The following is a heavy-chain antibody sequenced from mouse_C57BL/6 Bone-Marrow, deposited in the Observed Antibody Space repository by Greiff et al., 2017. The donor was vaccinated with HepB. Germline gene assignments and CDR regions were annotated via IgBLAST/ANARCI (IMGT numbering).Heavy chain of an antibody. CDR3: ARSNWAWFAY. Sequence: EVQRVESGPELVKPGASVKISCKASGYSFTGYYMNWVKQSPEKSLEWIGEINPSTGGTTYNQKFKAKATLTVDKSSSTAYMQLKSLTSEDSAVYYCARSNWAWFAYWGQGTLVTVSA. D-gene: IGHD4-1*01. CDR1: GYSFTGYY. J-gene: IGHJ3*01. V-gene: IGHV1-42*01. CDR2: INPSTGGT.